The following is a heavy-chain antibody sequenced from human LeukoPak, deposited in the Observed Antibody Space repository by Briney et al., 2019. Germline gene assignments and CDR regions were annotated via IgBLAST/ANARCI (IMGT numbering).Heavy chain of an antibody. Sequence: GGTLRLSCQVTGFTFSTYGTSWVRQAPGKGLEWVSSISDGGHSTFHADSVKGRFTISRDNSKDTLNLQMNSLRAEDTAVYYCARDLGPYYDTSDNWFDPWGQGTLVTVSS. CDR2: ISDGGHST. CDR1: GFTFSTYG. J-gene: IGHJ5*02. D-gene: IGHD3-22*01. V-gene: IGHV3-23*01. CDR3: ARDLGPYYDTSDNWFDP.